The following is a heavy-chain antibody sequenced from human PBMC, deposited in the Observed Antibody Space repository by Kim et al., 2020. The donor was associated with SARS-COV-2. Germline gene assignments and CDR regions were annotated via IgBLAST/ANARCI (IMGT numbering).Heavy chain of an antibody. CDR2: ISYDGSNK. Sequence: GGSLRLSCAASGFTFSTYAMYWVRQAPGKGLEGVAVISYDGSNKNYADSVKGRFTISRGSYKNTLYLQMNSLRAEDTALYYCARARGYRYGGSCFGPSPFSVLDFCRQGTMVTVSS. V-gene: IGHV3-30*04. D-gene: IGHD2-15*01. CDR3: ARARGYRYGGSCFGPSPFSVLDF. J-gene: IGHJ3*01. CDR1: GFTFSTYA.